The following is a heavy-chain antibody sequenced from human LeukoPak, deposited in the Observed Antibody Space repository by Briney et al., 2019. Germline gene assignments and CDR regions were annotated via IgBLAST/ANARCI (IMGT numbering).Heavy chain of an antibody. V-gene: IGHV3-23*01. J-gene: IGHJ4*02. CDR1: GFTFSNYW. CDR3: AKDLIWPTGIDY. D-gene: IGHD3-10*01. CDR2: ISGSGSNT. Sequence: GGSLRLSCAASGFTFSNYWMSWVRQAPGKGLEWVSVISGSGSNTYFADSVKGRLTISRDNSKNTLYLQMNSLRAEDTAVYYCAKDLIWPTGIDYWGQGTLVTVSS.